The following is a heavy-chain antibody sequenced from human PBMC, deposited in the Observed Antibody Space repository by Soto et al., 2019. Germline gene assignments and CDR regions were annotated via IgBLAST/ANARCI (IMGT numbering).Heavy chain of an antibody. V-gene: IGHV3-48*02. D-gene: IGHD3-3*01. CDR2: ISTTSSSI. CDR1: GFTFSSYI. Sequence: GGSRRLSWAASGFTFSSYIMNWVRQAPGKGLEWISYISTTSSSIYYADSVKGRFTVSRDNAKNSLFLQMNSLRDEDTAVYYCARKGVAFDYWGQGALVTVSS. J-gene: IGHJ4*02. CDR3: ARKGVAFDY.